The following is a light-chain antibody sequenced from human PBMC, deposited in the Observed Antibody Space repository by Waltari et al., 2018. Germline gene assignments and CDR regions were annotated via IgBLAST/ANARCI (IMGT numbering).Light chain of an antibody. CDR1: SSNIGAGYD. V-gene: IGLV1-40*01. CDR3: QSFDISLNGWV. CDR2: VNN. Sequence: QSVLTQPPSVSGAPGQGVTISCTGSSSNIGAGYDVHWYQQLPGTAPKLLIYVNNRRPSGVPDRFSGSRSPTSASLAITGLQPEDEADYYCQSFDISLNGWVFGGGTKVTVL. J-gene: IGLJ3*02.